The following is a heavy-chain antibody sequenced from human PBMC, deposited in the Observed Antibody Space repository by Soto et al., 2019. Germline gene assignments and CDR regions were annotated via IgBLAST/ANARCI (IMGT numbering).Heavy chain of an antibody. D-gene: IGHD1-7*01. CDR3: SKNGTSWFAA. J-gene: IGHJ5*02. CDR2: ISINSGYA. Sequence: QVQLVQSGPELKKPGASVKVSCKTSGYSFHNSGISWVRQAPGQGLEWMGWISINSGYAHYAQKFQDRVIMTADTYTSTSYMELRGLRSDDTAMYDCSKNGTSWFAAWGQGTLVTVSS. CDR1: GYSFHNSG. V-gene: IGHV1-18*01.